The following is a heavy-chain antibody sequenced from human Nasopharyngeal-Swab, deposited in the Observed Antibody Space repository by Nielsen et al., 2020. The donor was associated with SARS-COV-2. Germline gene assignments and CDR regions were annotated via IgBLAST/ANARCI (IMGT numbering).Heavy chain of an antibody. D-gene: IGHD3-3*01. J-gene: IGHJ5*02. V-gene: IGHV4-59*01. Sequence: IRQPPGKGLEWIGYIYYSGGANHNLSLKSRVTISVDTSKNQFSLKLNSVTAADTAVYYCAKYAHYDFLSGYHLGWFDPWGQGTLVTVSS. CDR2: IYYSGGA. CDR3: AKYAHYDFLSGYHLGWFDP.